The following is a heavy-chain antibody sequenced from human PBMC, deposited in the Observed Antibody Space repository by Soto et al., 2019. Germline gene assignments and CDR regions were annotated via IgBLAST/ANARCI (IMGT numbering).Heavy chain of an antibody. CDR1: GGTFSSYA. CDR2: IIPIFGTA. Sequence: QVQLVQSGAEVKKPGSSVKVSCKAAGGTFSSYAISWVRQAPGQGLEWMGGIIPIFGTANYAQKFQGRVTITADESTSTAYMALSSLRSEDTAVYYCARGYYNSSGYPTGRFDPWGQGTLVNVSS. V-gene: IGHV1-69*01. CDR3: ARGYYNSSGYPTGRFDP. J-gene: IGHJ5*02. D-gene: IGHD3-22*01.